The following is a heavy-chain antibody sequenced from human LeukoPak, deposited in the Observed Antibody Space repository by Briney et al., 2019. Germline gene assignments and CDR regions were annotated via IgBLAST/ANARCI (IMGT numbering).Heavy chain of an antibody. J-gene: IGHJ6*03. CDR1: GGSISSGGYY. V-gene: IGHV4-30-2*01. D-gene: IGHD1-26*01. CDR2: IYHSGST. Sequence: SQTLSLTCTVSGGSISSGGYYWSWIRQPPGKGLEWIGYIYHSGSTYYNPSLKSRVTISVDRSKNQFSLKLSSVTAADTAVYYCARVNPGSSTAPFPHMDVWGKGTTVTVSS. CDR3: ARVNPGSSTAPFPHMDV.